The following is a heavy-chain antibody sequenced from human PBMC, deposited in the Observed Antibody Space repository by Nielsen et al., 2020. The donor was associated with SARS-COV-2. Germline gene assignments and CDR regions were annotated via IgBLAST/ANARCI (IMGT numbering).Heavy chain of an antibody. D-gene: IGHD3-16*01. CDR2: LWYDGSNE. CDR3: ARGGLRLGESFMA. Sequence: GGSLRLSCAASGFTFSSYGMHWVRQAPGKGLEWVASLWYDGSNEYYGESLKGRVTISRDTPNNMLYLQMKSLRDEDTAVYYCARGGLRLGESFMAWGQGTLVSVSA. V-gene: IGHV3-33*01. CDR1: GFTFSSYG. J-gene: IGHJ5*02.